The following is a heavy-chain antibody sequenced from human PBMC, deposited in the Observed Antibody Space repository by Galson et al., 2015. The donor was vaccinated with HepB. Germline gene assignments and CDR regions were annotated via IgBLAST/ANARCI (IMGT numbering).Heavy chain of an antibody. CDR1: GFTVSSNY. J-gene: IGHJ4*02. D-gene: IGHD1-26*01. Sequence: SLRLSCAASGFTVSSNYMSWVRQAPGKGLEWVSVIYSGGSTYYADSVKGRFTISRDNSKNTLYLQMNSLRAEDTAVYYCARDNDGSYSFDYWGQGTLVTVSS. V-gene: IGHV3-53*01. CDR3: ARDNDGSYSFDY. CDR2: IYSGGST.